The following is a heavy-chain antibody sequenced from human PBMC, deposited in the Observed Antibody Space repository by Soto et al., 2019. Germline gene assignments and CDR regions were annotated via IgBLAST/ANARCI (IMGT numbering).Heavy chain of an antibody. D-gene: IGHD3-3*01. Sequence: EVQLVESGGGLVKPGGSLRLSCAASGFTFSNAWMSWVRQAPGKGLEWVGRIKSKTDGGTTDYAAPVKGRFTISRDDSTNTLYLQMNSLKTEDTAVYYCTTSAKFFEWLLPYYYYYYMVVWGKGTTVTVSS. CDR3: TTSAKFFEWLLPYYYYYYMVV. CDR1: GFTFSNAW. V-gene: IGHV3-15*01. CDR2: IKSKTDGGTT. J-gene: IGHJ6*03.